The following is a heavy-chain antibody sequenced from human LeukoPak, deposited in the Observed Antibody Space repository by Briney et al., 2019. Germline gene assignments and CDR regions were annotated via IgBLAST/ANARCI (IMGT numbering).Heavy chain of an antibody. CDR1: GFPFDDYG. CDR2: ISGSGGST. V-gene: IGHV3-23*01. CDR3: AKGGLLVASFDY. Sequence: GGSLRLSCAASGFPFDDYGMTWVRQAPGKGLEWVSAISGSGGSTYYADSVKGRFTISRDNSKNTLYLQMNSLRAEDTAVYYCAKGGLLVASFDYWGQGTLVTVSS. J-gene: IGHJ4*02. D-gene: IGHD5-12*01.